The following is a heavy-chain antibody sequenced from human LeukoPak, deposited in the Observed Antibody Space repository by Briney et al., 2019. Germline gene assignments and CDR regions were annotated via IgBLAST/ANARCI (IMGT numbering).Heavy chain of an antibody. Sequence: ASVMVSCKASGYTFTSYDINWVRQATGQGLEWMGWMNPNSGNTGYAQKFQGRVTITRNTSISTAYMELSSLRSEDTTVYYCARGIVVPRAHMSPRFDPWGQGTLVTVSS. D-gene: IGHD2-2*01. CDR2: MNPNSGNT. CDR1: GYTFTSYD. J-gene: IGHJ5*02. CDR3: ARGIVVPRAHMSPRFDP. V-gene: IGHV1-8*03.